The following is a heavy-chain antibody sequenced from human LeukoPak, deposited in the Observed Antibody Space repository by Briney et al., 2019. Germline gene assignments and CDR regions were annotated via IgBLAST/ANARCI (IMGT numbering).Heavy chain of an antibody. V-gene: IGHV4-30-4*01. Sequence: SETLSLTCTVSGGSISSGDYYWRWIRQPPGKGLEWIGYIYYSGSTYYNPSLKSRVLISVDTSQNQFSLRLSSVTAADTAVYYCARMGESGRYHDYWGQGTLVTVSS. D-gene: IGHD3-16*01. CDR1: GGSISSGDYY. CDR2: IYYSGST. CDR3: ARMGESGRYHDY. J-gene: IGHJ4*02.